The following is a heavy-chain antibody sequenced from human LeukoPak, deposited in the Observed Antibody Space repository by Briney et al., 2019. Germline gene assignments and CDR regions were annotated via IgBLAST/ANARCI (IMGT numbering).Heavy chain of an antibody. Sequence: GGSLRLSCAASGFTFSSYAMSWVRQAPGKGLEWVSAISGSGGSTYYADSVKGRLTISRDNSKNTLYLQMNSLRAEDTAVYYCAKDPRITIFGVVIHWGQGTLVTVSS. V-gene: IGHV3-23*01. CDR2: ISGSGGST. D-gene: IGHD3-3*01. CDR1: GFTFSSYA. J-gene: IGHJ4*02. CDR3: AKDPRITIFGVVIH.